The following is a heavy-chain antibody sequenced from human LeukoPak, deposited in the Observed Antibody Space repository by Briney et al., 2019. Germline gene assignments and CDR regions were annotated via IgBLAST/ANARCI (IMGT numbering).Heavy chain of an antibody. CDR3: TRGGFVEWLANMDV. D-gene: IGHD3-3*01. V-gene: IGHV3-73*01. J-gene: IGHJ6*03. Sequence: GGSLTLSCTPSSHTFSLSAMHWVRQASGKGLEWVGRIRSKANNYATAYSASVKRRLTIPRDDPKNTAYLQMNSLKTEDTAVYYCTRGGFVEWLANMDVWGKGTTVTVSS. CDR1: SHTFSLSA. CDR2: IRSKANNYAT.